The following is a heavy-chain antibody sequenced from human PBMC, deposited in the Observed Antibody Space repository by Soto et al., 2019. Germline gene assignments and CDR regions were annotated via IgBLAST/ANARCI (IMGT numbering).Heavy chain of an antibody. D-gene: IGHD6-19*01. Sequence: GGSLRLSCAASGFTFSSYAMSWVRQAPGKGLEWVSAISGSGGSTYYADSVKGRFTISRDNSKNTLYLQMNSLRAEDTAVYYCAKAIAVAGTRYFSPPYYYGMDVWGQGTTVTVSS. CDR1: GFTFSSYA. J-gene: IGHJ6*02. CDR3: AKAIAVAGTRYFSPPYYYGMDV. CDR2: ISGSGGST. V-gene: IGHV3-23*01.